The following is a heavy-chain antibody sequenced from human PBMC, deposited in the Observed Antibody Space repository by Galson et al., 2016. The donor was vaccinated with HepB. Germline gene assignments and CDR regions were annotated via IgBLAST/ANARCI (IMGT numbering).Heavy chain of an antibody. V-gene: IGHV3-30*19. CDR3: AREIPSRGKSDY. CDR2: ISFDGSNK. J-gene: IGHJ4*02. Sequence: SLRLSCAASGFTFSSYGMHWVRQAPGKGLEWVAVISFDGSNKYYADSVKGRFTISRDNSKNTLYLQMNSLRAEDTAVYYCAREIPSRGKSDYWGQGILVTVSS. CDR1: GFTFSSYG. D-gene: IGHD3-10*01.